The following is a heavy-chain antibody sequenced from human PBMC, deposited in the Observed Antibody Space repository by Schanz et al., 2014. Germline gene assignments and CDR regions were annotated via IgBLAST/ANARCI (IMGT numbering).Heavy chain of an antibody. Sequence: VHLVESGGGLVKRGGSLRLSCAASGFTFSSYAMSWVRQAPGKGLEWVAVIWNNGVTKYYADSVRGRFTISRDRFQNTLYLRMSSLRAEDTAVYYCARPRFDYGEVDYWGQGTLXTVSS. J-gene: IGHJ4*02. CDR1: GFTFSSYA. D-gene: IGHD4-17*01. CDR3: ARPRFDYGEVDY. CDR2: IWNNGVTK. V-gene: IGHV3-33*08.